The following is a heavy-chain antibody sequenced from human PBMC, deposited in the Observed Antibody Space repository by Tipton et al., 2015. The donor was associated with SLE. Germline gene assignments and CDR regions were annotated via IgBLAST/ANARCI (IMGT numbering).Heavy chain of an antibody. V-gene: IGHV3-30-3*01. D-gene: IGHD6-6*01. J-gene: IGHJ4*02. Sequence: SLRLSCVGSGFTFSNYDLHWVRQAPGNGLEWLAVISRDGNIKFYTDSVKGRFTISRDNPTDTLYLQMNSLRAEDTAMYYCARDPETGRPDYFDYWGQGTLVTVSS. CDR2: ISRDGNIK. CDR1: GFTFSNYD. CDR3: ARDPETGRPDYFDY.